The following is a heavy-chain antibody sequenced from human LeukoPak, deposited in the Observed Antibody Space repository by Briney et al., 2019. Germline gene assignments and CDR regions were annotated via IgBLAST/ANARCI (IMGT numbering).Heavy chain of an antibody. CDR1: NGSISGYY. CDR3: AGNYDSSGYYRDAFDI. D-gene: IGHD3-22*01. CDR2: IYFSGST. V-gene: IGHV4-59*08. J-gene: IGHJ3*02. Sequence: PSETLSLTCTVSNGSISGYYWSWLRQPPGKGLEWIGYIYFSGSTKYNPSLKSRVSISLDTSKNQFSLKLSSVTAADTAVYYCAGNYDSSGYYRDAFDIWGQGTMVTVSS.